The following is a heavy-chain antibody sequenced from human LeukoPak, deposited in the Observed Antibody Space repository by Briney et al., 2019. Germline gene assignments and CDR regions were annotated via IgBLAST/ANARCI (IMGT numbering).Heavy chain of an antibody. CDR1: GGSISSYY. J-gene: IGHJ5*02. CDR3: ARHLYDIRRLVRWFDP. D-gene: IGHD3-9*01. CDR2: IYYSGST. Sequence: SETLSLTCTVSGGSISSYYWSWIRQPPGKGLEWLGYIYYSGSTYYNPSLKSRVTISVDTSKNQFSLKLSSVTAADTAVYYCARHLYDIRRLVRWFDPWGQGTLVTVSS. V-gene: IGHV4-59*08.